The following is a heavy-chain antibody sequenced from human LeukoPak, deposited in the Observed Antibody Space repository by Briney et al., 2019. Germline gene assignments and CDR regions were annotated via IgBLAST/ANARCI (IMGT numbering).Heavy chain of an antibody. CDR3: AREGFYDILTGYYRSHAFDI. V-gene: IGHV1-8*01. CDR2: MNPNSGNT. CDR1: GYTFTSYD. J-gene: IGHJ3*02. D-gene: IGHD3-9*01. Sequence: ASVKVSCKASGYTFTSYDINWVRQATGQGLEWMGWMNPNSGNTGYAQKFQGRVTMTRNTSISTAYMELSSLRSEDTAVYYCAREGFYDILTGYYRSHAFDIWGQGTMVTVSS.